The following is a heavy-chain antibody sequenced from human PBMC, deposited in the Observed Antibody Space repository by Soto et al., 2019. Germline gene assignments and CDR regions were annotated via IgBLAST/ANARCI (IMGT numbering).Heavy chain of an antibody. J-gene: IGHJ4*02. CDR2: MIPNSGYT. Sequence: ASVKVSCKASGYTFTSYDINWVRQATGQGLEWMGYMIPNSGYTVYAQKFQGRLTMTRNTSISTAYMELTNLRSEDTAVYYCVRRAGSYYFDPWGQGTLVTVSS. V-gene: IGHV1-8*01. CDR3: VRRAGSYYFDP. CDR1: GYTFTSYD. D-gene: IGHD2-15*01.